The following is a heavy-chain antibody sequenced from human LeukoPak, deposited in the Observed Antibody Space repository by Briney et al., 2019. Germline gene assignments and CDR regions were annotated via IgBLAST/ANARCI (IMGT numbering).Heavy chain of an antibody. CDR2: IYTDSTI. D-gene: IGHD2-21*01. J-gene: IGHJ4*02. V-gene: IGHV3-48*03. Sequence: PGGSLRLSCAASGFTFSNYEMSWVRQAPGKGLEWLSHIYTDSTIHQADAVKGRFAISRDNAKNSLYLQMNGLRAEDTAVYYCARASNSPFDYWGQGTVVTVSS. CDR3: ARASNSPFDY. CDR1: GFTFSNYE.